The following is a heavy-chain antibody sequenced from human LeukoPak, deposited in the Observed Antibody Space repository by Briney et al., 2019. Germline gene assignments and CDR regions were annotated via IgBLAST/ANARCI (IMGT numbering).Heavy chain of an antibody. CDR3: ARSRRWELLAGGDY. CDR2: INWNGGST. D-gene: IGHD1-26*01. CDR1: GFAFDDYG. Sequence: GGSLRLSCAASGFAFDDYGMSWVRQAPGKGLELVSGINWNGGSTGYADSVKGRFTISRDNANNSLYLQMNSLRAEDTALSYCARSRRWELLAGGDYWGQGTLVTVSS. J-gene: IGHJ4*02. V-gene: IGHV3-20*04.